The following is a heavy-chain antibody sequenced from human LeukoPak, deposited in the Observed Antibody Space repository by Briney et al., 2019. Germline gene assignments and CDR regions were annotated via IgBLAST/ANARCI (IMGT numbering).Heavy chain of an antibody. CDR3: ARETGYCSGGRCYFIY. V-gene: IGHV1-18*01. J-gene: IGHJ4*02. CDR2: ISAYKGNT. Sequence: ASVKVSCKASGYTFTSYDISWVRQAPGQGLEWMGWISAYKGNTNYAQKLQGRVTMTTDTSTSTVYMELRNLRSDDTAVYYCARETGYCSGGRCYFIYWGQGTLVTVSS. D-gene: IGHD2-15*01. CDR1: GYTFTSYD.